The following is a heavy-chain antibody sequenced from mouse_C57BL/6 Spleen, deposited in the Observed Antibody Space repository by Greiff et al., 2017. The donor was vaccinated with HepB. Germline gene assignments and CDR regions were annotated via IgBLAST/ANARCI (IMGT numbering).Heavy chain of an antibody. CDR3: ARRGGNYYAMDY. V-gene: IGHV5-15*01. CDR1: GFTLSDYG. D-gene: IGHD2-1*01. CDR2: ISNLAYSI. J-gene: IGHJ4*01. Sequence: EVKLMESGGGLVQPGGSLKLPCAASGFTLSDYGMAWVRQAPRKGPEWVAFISNLAYSIYYADTVTGRFTISRENAKNTLYLEMSSLRSEDTAMYYCARRGGNYYAMDYWGQGTSVTVSS.